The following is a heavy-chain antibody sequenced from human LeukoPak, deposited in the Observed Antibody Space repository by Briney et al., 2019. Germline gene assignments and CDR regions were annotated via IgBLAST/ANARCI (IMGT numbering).Heavy chain of an antibody. V-gene: IGHV1-2*06. Sequence: ASVKVSCKASGYTFTGYYMHWGRQAPGQGLEWMGRINPNSGGTNNAQKLQGRVTMTRDTSISTAYMELSRLRSDDTAVYYCARVYDSSGYEGDYWGQGTLVTVSS. CDR2: INPNSGGT. CDR1: GYTFTGYY. J-gene: IGHJ4*02. CDR3: ARVYDSSGYEGDY. D-gene: IGHD3-22*01.